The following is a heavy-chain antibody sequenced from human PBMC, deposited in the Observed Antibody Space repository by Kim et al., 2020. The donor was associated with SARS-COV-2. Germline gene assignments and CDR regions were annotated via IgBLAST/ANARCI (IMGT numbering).Heavy chain of an antibody. V-gene: IGHV4-59*13. CDR2: IYYSGST. D-gene: IGHD2-15*01. Sequence: SETLSLTCTVSGGSISSYYWSWIRQPPGKGLEWIGYIYYSGSTNYNPSPKSRVTISVDTSKNQFSLKLSSVTAADTAVYYCAGSWSAVVVDYWGQGTLVTVSS. J-gene: IGHJ4*02. CDR1: GGSISSYY. CDR3: AGSWSAVVVDY.